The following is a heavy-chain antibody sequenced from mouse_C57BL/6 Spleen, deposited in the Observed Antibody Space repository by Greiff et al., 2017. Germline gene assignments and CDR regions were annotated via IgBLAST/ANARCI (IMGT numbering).Heavy chain of an antibody. D-gene: IGHD1-1*01. CDR1: GFTFSSYG. CDR2: ISSGGSYT. V-gene: IGHV5-6*01. CDR3: ARDIYDGSILYWYFDV. J-gene: IGHJ1*03. Sequence: EVQRVESGGDLVKPGGSLKLSCAASGFTFSSYGMSWVRQTPDKRLEWVATISSGGSYTYYPDSVKGRFTISRDNAKNTLYLQMSSLKSEDTAMYYCARDIYDGSILYWYFDVWGTGTTVTVSS.